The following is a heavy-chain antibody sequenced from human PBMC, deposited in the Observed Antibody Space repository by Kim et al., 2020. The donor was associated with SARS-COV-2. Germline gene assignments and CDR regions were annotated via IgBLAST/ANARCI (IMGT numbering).Heavy chain of an antibody. D-gene: IGHD1-26*01. Sequence: NPALRGRVTISVDKSKNHFSLNLSSVTAADTAVYYCARLNSDSGKYFWFDPWGQGTLVTVSS. V-gene: IGHV4-4*02. J-gene: IGHJ5*02. CDR3: ARLNSDSGKYFWFDP.